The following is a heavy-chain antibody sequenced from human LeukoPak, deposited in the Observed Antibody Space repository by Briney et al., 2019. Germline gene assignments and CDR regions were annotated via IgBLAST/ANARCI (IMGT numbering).Heavy chain of an antibody. D-gene: IGHD2-21*02. CDR2: IIPILGIA. CDR1: GGTFSSYA. CDR3: AREKGGDWAFDI. V-gene: IGHV1-69*04. Sequence: SVKVSCKASGGTFSSYAISWVRQAPGQGLEWMGRIIPILGIANYAQKFQGRVTITADKSTSTAYMELSSLRSEDTAAYYCAREKGGDWAFDIWGQGTMVTVSS. J-gene: IGHJ3*02.